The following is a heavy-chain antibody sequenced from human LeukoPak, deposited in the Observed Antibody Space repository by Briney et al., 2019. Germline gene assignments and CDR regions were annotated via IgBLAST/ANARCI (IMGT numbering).Heavy chain of an antibody. J-gene: IGHJ4*02. Sequence: GASVKVSCKASGYTFSRFNIHWVRQAPGQGLEWMAWINPQSGATNYAQKFQGRVTMTRDLSNYTVYMEVTRLRSDDTAVYYCARGGDNSGLYFAYWGQGTLVTVSS. CDR2: INPQSGAT. V-gene: IGHV1-2*02. D-gene: IGHD3-22*01. CDR1: GYTFSRFN. CDR3: ARGGDNSGLYFAY.